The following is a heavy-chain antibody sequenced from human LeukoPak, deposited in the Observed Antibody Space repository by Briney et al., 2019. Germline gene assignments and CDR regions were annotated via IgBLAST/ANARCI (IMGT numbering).Heavy chain of an antibody. CDR1: GYSFTSYW. CDR3: ARPRMSVLWFGELFPDAFDI. J-gene: IGHJ3*02. V-gene: IGHV5-51*01. D-gene: IGHD3-10*01. CDR2: IYPGDSDS. Sequence: GESLKISCKGSGYSFTSYWIGWVRQMPGEGLEWMGIIYPGDSDSRYSPSFQGQVTISADKSNSTAYLQWSSLKASDTAMYYCARPRMSVLWFGELFPDAFDIWGQGTMVTVSS.